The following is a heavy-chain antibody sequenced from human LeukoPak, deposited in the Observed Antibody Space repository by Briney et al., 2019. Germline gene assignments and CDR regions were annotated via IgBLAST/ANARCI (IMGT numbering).Heavy chain of an antibody. D-gene: IGHD2-2*01. CDR1: GFTFSSYA. V-gene: IGHV3-23*01. Sequence: GGSLRLSCAASGFTFSSYAMSGVRQAPGKVLEWVSAISGSGGSTYYADSVKGRFTISRDNSKNTLYLQMNSLRADDIFFFKQKTAYEIVVVPAAMGGQGTLVTVSS. J-gene: IGHJ4*02. CDR2: ISGSGGST. CDR3: KTAYEIVVVPAAM.